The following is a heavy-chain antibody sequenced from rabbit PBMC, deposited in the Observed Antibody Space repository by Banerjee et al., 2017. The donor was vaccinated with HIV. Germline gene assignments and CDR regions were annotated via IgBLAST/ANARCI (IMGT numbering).Heavy chain of an antibody. Sequence: QEQLEESGGDLVKPEGSLTLTCTASGFDLSTYYYMCWVRQAPGKGLEWIACIYSASSGTTYYASWAKGRFTISKTSSTTVTLQMTSLTAADTATYFCVRDAGATLYGYVDLNLWGPGTLVTVS. CDR1: GFDLSTYYY. D-gene: IGHD6-1*01. CDR3: VRDAGATLYGYVDLNL. J-gene: IGHJ4*01. V-gene: IGHV1S45*01. CDR2: IYSASSGTT.